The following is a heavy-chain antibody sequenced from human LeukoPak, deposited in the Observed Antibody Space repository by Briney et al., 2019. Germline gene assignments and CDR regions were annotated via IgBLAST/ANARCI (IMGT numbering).Heavy chain of an antibody. V-gene: IGHV3-53*05. Sequence: PGGSLRLSCTASGFTVSSNCMSWVRQAPGKGLEWVSLIYSVGDTYYADSVKGRFTISRDNAKNSLYLQMNSLRAEDTALFYCAKDIGEQLAFDYWGQGTLVTVSS. CDR3: AKDIGEQLAFDY. CDR2: IYSVGDT. J-gene: IGHJ4*02. D-gene: IGHD6-13*01. CDR1: GFTVSSNC.